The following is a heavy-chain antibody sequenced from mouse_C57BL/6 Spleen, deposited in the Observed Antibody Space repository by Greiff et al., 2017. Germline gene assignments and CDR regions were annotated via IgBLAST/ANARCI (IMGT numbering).Heavy chain of an antibody. D-gene: IGHD4-1*01. V-gene: IGHV8-8*01. CDR3: ARTALTGYWYFDV. Sequence: QVTLKESGPGLLQPSQTLSLTCSFSGFSLSTFGMGVGWIRQPSGKGLEWLAHIWWDDDKYYKPALKSRLTISEDTSNNQVFLKIANVDTADTATYYCARTALTGYWYFDVWGTGTTVTVSS. CDR2: IWWDDDK. J-gene: IGHJ1*03. CDR1: GFSLSTFGMG.